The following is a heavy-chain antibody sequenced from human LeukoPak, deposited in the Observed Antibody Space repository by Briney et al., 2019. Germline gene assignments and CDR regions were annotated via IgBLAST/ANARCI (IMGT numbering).Heavy chain of an antibody. V-gene: IGHV4-61*02. Sequence: SQTLSLTCTVSGGSISSGSYHWTWIRQPAGKGLEWIGRICNSGNTNYNPSLKSRVTISVDSSKKQFSLKLSSVTAADTAVYYCARVSGKRSLDTFDIWGQGTMVTVSS. J-gene: IGHJ3*02. CDR1: GGSISSGSYH. CDR2: ICNSGNT. CDR3: ARVSGKRSLDTFDI. D-gene: IGHD1-1*01.